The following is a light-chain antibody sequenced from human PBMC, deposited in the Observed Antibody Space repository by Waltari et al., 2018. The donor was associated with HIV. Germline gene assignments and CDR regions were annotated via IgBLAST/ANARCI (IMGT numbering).Light chain of an antibody. V-gene: IGKV3-20*01. CDR1: QSVSSNY. Sequence: EIVLTQSPGTLSLSPGERATISCRASQSVSSNYLAWYQQKPGQAPRLLIYGASSRATGIPDRFSGSGSGTDFTLTISRLEPEDSAVYYCQQYGSSPYTFGQGTKLEIK. CDR3: QQYGSSPYT. CDR2: GAS. J-gene: IGKJ2*01.